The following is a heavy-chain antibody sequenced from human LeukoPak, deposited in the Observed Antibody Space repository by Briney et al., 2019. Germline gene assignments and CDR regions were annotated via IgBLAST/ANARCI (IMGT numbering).Heavy chain of an antibody. CDR3: ARGERVTAVAGTRDFDY. CDR1: GFTFSSYA. V-gene: IGHV3-48*01. Sequence: PGGSLRLSCAASGFTFSSYAISWVRQAPGKGLEWLSYISSTGTTTYYADSVKGRFTISRDNGKNSLYLQMNSLRAEDTAVYYCARGERVTAVAGTRDFDYWGQGTLVTVSS. D-gene: IGHD6-19*01. CDR2: ISSTGTTT. J-gene: IGHJ4*02.